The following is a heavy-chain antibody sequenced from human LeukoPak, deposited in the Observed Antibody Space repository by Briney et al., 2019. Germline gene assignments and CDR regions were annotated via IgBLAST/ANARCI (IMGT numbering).Heavy chain of an antibody. CDR1: GVSISSGGYY. CDR2: IYYSGST. J-gene: IGHJ4*02. V-gene: IGHV4-31*03. CDR3: RVLTPDFDY. Sequence: SETLSLTCTVSGVSISSGGYYWSWIRQHPGKGLEWIGYIYYSGSTYYNPSLKSRVTISVYTSKNQFSLKLSSVTAADTAVYYCRVLTPDFDYWGQGTLVTVSS. D-gene: IGHD4/OR15-4a*01.